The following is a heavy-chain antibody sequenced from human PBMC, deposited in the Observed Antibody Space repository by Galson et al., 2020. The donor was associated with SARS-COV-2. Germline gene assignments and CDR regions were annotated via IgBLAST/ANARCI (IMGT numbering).Heavy chain of an antibody. V-gene: IGHV4-34*01. D-gene: IGHD2-2*02. CDR1: GGSFSGYY. Sequence: SQTLSLTCAVYGGSFSGYYWSWIRQPPGKGLEWIGEINHSGSTNYNPSLKSRVTISVDTSKNQFSLKLSSVTAADTAVYYCARYQTYCSSTSCYKRSEWFDPWGQGTLVTVSS. CDR3: ARYQTYCSSTSCYKRSEWFDP. J-gene: IGHJ5*02. CDR2: INHSGST.